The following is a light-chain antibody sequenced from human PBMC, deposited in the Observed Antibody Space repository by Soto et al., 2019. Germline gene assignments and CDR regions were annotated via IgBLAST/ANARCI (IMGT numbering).Light chain of an antibody. V-gene: IGKV1-5*03. CDR3: QQYNTDSRA. CDR1: QSISIW. Sequence: DIQMTQSPSTLSASVGDRVTITCRASQSISIWLAWYQQKPGKAPKILIYKASSLESGVPSRFSGSGSGTEFTLTISSLQPDDFATYYCQQYNTDSRAFGQGTKVDIK. CDR2: KAS. J-gene: IGKJ1*01.